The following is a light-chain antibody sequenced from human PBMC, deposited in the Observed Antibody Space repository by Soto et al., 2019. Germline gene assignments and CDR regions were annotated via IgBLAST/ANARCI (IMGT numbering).Light chain of an antibody. J-gene: IGKJ5*01. CDR3: QLYNIYSIT. CDR2: DAS. Sequence: DIHMNQYHSTLSASVGDRVTITCRASQSISSWLAWYQQKPGKAPKLLIYDASSLESGVPSRFSGSGSGTEFTLTISSLQPDDFTTYYCQLYNIYSITFGQGRLLEIK. V-gene: IGKV1-5*01. CDR1: QSISSW.